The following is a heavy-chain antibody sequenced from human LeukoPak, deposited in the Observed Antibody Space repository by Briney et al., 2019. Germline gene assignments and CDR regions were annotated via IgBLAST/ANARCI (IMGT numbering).Heavy chain of an antibody. J-gene: IGHJ4*02. CDR2: ISGSGGST. CDR3: AKAPSDYVWGSYRAYFDY. Sequence: PGGSLRLSCAASGFTFSSYAMSWVRQAPGKGLEWVSAISGSGGSTYYADSVKGRFTISRDNSKNTLYLQMNSLRAEDTALYYCAKAPSDYVWGSYRAYFDYWGQGTLVTVSS. CDR1: GFTFSSYA. V-gene: IGHV3-23*01. D-gene: IGHD3-16*02.